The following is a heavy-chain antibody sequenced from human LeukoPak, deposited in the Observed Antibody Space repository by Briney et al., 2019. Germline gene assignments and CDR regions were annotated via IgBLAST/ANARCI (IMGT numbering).Heavy chain of an antibody. V-gene: IGHV1-46*01. D-gene: IGHD2-15*01. J-gene: IGHJ5*02. Sequence: GASVKVSCKASGYTFTSYYMHWVRLAPGQGLEWMGIINPSGGSTSYAQKFQGRVTMTRDTSTSTVYMELSSLRSEDTAVYYCATLPTRYCSGGSCQNWFDPWGQGTLVTVSS. CDR2: INPSGGST. CDR1: GYTFTSYY. CDR3: ATLPTRYCSGGSCQNWFDP.